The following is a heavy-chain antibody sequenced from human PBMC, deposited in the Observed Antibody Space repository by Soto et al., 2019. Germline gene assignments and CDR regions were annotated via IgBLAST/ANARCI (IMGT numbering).Heavy chain of an antibody. V-gene: IGHV6-1*01. Sequence: SQTLSLTCAISGDSVSINSAAWNWIRQSPSRGLEWLGRTYYRSKWYNDYAVSVKSRITINPDTSKNQFSLQLNSVTPEDTAVYYCARDRGIAARRPNYYGMDVWGQGTTVTVSS. CDR1: GDSVSINSAA. CDR2: TYYRSKWYN. D-gene: IGHD6-6*01. CDR3: ARDRGIAARRPNYYGMDV. J-gene: IGHJ6*02.